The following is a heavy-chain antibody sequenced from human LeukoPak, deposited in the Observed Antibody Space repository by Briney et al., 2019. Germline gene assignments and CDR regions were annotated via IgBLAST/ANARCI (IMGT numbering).Heavy chain of an antibody. CDR2: ISAYNGNT. CDR3: ARAVGSRFGELAGYYYYYMDV. CDR1: GYTFTSYG. D-gene: IGHD3-10*01. Sequence: ASVKVSCKASGYTFTSYGISWVRQAPGQGLEWMGWISAYNGNTNYAQKLQGRVTMTTDTSTSTAYMELRSLRSDDTAVYYCARAVGSRFGELAGYYYYYMDVWGKGTTVTISS. J-gene: IGHJ6*03. V-gene: IGHV1-18*01.